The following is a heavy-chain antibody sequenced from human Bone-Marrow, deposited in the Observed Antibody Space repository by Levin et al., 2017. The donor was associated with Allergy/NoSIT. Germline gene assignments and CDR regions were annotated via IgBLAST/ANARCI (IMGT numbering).Heavy chain of an antibody. D-gene: IGHD3-3*01. Sequence: PGGSLRLSCAASGFTFSNYEMNWVRQAPGKGLEWISYISRGGSTMYYADSVRGRFTISRDDANNSLFLQMKSLRAEDTAVYYCSREGSGYYSRHYYYMDVWGKGTTVTVSS. V-gene: IGHV3-48*03. J-gene: IGHJ6*03. CDR1: GFTFSNYE. CDR2: ISRGGSTM. CDR3: SREGSGYYSRHYYYMDV.